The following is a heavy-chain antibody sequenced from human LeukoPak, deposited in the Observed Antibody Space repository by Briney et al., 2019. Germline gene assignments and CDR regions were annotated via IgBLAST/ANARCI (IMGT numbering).Heavy chain of an antibody. CDR1: GFMLNSYA. CDR2: LSNNGGST. J-gene: IGHJ4*02. Sequence: GGALRLSCAASGFMLNSYAMSWVRQAPGKGLEWVSVLSNNGGSTYYADSVRGRFTISRDSSRNKLYLQMDSLRADDTAVYYCARDAARYSSGWSYDYWGQGTLVTVSS. D-gene: IGHD6-19*01. CDR3: ARDAARYSSGWSYDY. V-gene: IGHV3-23*01.